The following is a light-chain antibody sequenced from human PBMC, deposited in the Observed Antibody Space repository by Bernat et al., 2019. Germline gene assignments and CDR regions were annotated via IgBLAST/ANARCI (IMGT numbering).Light chain of an antibody. J-gene: IGKJ4*01. CDR3: QQSYSVPLT. CDR1: EHISMY. Sequence: DIQMTQSPSSLSASVGDRVTITCWASEHISMYLNWYQQRPGKAPKLLIYAASNLESGVPSRFSGRGSGHDFTLTSTGLQPEDFATYICQQSYSVPLTFGGGTRVDMK. CDR2: AAS. V-gene: IGKV1-39*01.